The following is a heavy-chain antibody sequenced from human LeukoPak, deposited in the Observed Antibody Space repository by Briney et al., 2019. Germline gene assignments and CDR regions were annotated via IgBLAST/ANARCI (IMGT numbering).Heavy chain of an antibody. Sequence: GGSLRLSCAASGFTFTTYWMHWVRQAPGKGLVWVSHINSDGSIAGYADSVKGRFTISRDNAKNSLYLQMSNLRAEDTAVYFCARGGGLDVWGQGATVTVSS. CDR3: ARGGGLDV. CDR1: GFTFTTYW. J-gene: IGHJ6*02. D-gene: IGHD3-16*01. V-gene: IGHV3-74*01. CDR2: INSDGSIA.